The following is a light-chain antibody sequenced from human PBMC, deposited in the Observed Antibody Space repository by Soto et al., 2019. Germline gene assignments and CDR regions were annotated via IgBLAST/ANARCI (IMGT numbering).Light chain of an antibody. Sequence: EIVLTQSPGTLSLSPGERATLSCRASHSVSSSYLAWYQQKPGQAPRLLIYGASSRATGIPDRFSGSGSGTDFTLTISRLEPEDFAVYYCQQYGSSPPYTFGQGTTREIK. CDR1: HSVSSSY. CDR3: QQYGSSPPYT. J-gene: IGKJ2*01. V-gene: IGKV3-20*01. CDR2: GAS.